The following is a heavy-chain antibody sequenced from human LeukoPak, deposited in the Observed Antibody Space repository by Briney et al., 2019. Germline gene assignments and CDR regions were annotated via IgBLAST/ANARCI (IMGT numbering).Heavy chain of an antibody. D-gene: IGHD3-16*01. CDR1: GFTFSSYA. V-gene: IGHV3-15*01. CDR3: TTGEGVGGEDAFDI. CDR2: IKSKTDGGTT. Sequence: GGSLRLSCAASGFTFSSYAMSWVRQAPGKGLEWVGRIKSKTDGGTTDYAAPVKGRFTISRDDSKNTLYLQMNSLKTEDTAVYYCTTGEGVGGEDAFDIWGQGTMVTVSS. J-gene: IGHJ3*02.